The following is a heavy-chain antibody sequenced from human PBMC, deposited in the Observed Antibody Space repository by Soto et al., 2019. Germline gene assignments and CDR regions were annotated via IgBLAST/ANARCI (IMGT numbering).Heavy chain of an antibody. V-gene: IGHV1-46*03. D-gene: IGHD2-21*01. CDR3: ARDLVRKDCGRDCSPGVFDY. Sequence: QVQLVQSGAEVKKPGASVKVSCKASGYTFTSYYMHWVRQAPGQGLEWMGIINPSGGSTSYAQKFQGRVTMTRDTSTSTLYMELSSLRSEDTAVYYCARDLVRKDCGRDCSPGVFDYWGQGTLVTVSS. CDR1: GYTFTSYY. CDR2: INPSGGST. J-gene: IGHJ4*02.